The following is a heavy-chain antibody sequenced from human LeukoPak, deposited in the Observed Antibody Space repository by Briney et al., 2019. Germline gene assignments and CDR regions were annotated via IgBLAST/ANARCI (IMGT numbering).Heavy chain of an antibody. Sequence: GASVKVSCKASGYTFTSYAMNWVRQAPGQGLEWMGGIIPIFGTANYAQKFQGRVTITADESTSTAYMELSSLRSEDTAVYYCARARQLGLFDYWGQGTLVTVSS. J-gene: IGHJ4*02. V-gene: IGHV1-69*13. CDR1: GYTFTSYA. CDR2: IIPIFGTA. CDR3: ARARQLGLFDY. D-gene: IGHD1-1*01.